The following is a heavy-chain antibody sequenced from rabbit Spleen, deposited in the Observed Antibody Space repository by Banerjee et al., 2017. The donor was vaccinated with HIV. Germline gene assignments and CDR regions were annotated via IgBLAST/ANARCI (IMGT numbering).Heavy chain of an antibody. CDR2: IEPIFGNT. J-gene: IGHJ4*01. CDR3: ARDLAGVIGWNFYL. Sequence: QEHLVESGGGLVQPGGSLKLSCTASGFDFINYGVTWVRQAPGKGLEWIGYIEPIFGNTYYASWVNGRFTISSHNAQNTLYLQLSSLTAADTATYFCARDLAGVIGWNFYLWGPGTLVTVS. D-gene: IGHD4-1*01. V-gene: IGHV1S47*01. CDR1: GFDFINYG.